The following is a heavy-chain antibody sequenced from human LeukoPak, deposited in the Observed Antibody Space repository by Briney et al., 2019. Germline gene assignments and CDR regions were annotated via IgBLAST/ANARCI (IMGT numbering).Heavy chain of an antibody. D-gene: IGHD6-19*01. J-gene: IGHJ3*02. CDR2: INPNSGGT. CDR3: ARDQGDSSGWYGRGASDI. Sequence: ASVKVSCKASGYTFTSYGISWVRQAPGQGLEWMGWINPNSGGTNYAQKFQGRVTMTRDTSISTAYMELSRLRSDDTAVYYCARDQGDSSGWYGRGASDIWGQGTMVTVSS. CDR1: GYTFTSYG. V-gene: IGHV1-2*02.